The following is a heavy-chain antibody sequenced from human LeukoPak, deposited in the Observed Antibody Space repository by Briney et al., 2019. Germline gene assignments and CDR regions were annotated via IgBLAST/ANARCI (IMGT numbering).Heavy chain of an antibody. Sequence: PSETLSLTCTVSGDSISSYYWSWIRQPPGKGLEWIGSIHYSGSTYYNPSLKSRVTISVDTSMNQFSLKLTSVTAADMAVYYCARHLGGGVPATLGWFDPWGQGTLVTVSS. V-gene: IGHV4-59*04. CDR1: GDSISSYY. D-gene: IGHD2-15*01. CDR3: ARHLGGGVPATLGWFDP. J-gene: IGHJ5*02. CDR2: IHYSGST.